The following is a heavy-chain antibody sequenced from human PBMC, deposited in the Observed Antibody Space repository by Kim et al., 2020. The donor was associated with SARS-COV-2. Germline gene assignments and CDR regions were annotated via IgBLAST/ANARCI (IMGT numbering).Heavy chain of an antibody. CDR1: GGSISSYY. D-gene: IGHD3-22*01. CDR3: AREPLNYYDSSGYYYIFDD. CDR2: IYTSGST. J-gene: IGHJ4*02. Sequence: SETLSLTCTVSGGSISSYYWSWIRQPAGKGLEWIGRIYTSGSTNYNPSLKSRVTMSVDTSKNQFSLKLSSVTAADTAVYYCAREPLNYYDSSGYYYIFDDWGQGTLVTVSS. V-gene: IGHV4-4*07.